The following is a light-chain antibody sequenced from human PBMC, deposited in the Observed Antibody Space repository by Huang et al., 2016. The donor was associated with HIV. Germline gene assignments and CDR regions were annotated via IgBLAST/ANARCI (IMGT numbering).Light chain of an antibody. J-gene: IGKJ4*01. CDR1: QAISSW. Sequence: DIQMTQSPSSVAASVGDRVTITCRASQAISSWLAWYQQKPGKAPKLLIYAASTLQSGVPSRFGGSGAGTDFTRTISSLQPEDFATYYCQQANSFPSLSFGGGTKVEIK. V-gene: IGKV1-12*02. CDR3: QQANSFPSLS. CDR2: AAS.